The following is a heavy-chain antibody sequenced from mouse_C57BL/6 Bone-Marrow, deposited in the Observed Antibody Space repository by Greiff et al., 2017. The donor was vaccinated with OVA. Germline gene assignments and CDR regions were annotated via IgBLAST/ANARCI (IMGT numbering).Heavy chain of an antibody. V-gene: IGHV1-69*01. CDR1: GYTFTSYW. CDR3: ARDDPYYAMDC. Sequence: VKLQQPGAELVMPGASVKLSCKASGYTFTSYWMHWVKQRPGQGLEWIGEIDPSDSYTNYNQKFKGKSTLTVDKSSSTAYMQLSSLTSEDSAVYYCARDDPYYAMDCWGQGTSVTVSS. CDR2: IDPSDSYT. J-gene: IGHJ4*01.